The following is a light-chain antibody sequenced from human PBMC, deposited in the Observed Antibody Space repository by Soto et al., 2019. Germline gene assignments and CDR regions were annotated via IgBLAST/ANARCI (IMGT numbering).Light chain of an antibody. CDR2: VAS. J-gene: IGKJ1*01. CDR3: QDYGSSAWT. CDR1: QTISSW. Sequence: DIQMTQSPSTRSGSVGDKVTITCRASQTISSWLAWYQQKPGKAPKLLIYVASSLQSGVPSRFSGSGSGTDFTLTISRLEPEDFAVYYCQDYGSSAWTFGQGTKVDIK. V-gene: IGKV1-5*01.